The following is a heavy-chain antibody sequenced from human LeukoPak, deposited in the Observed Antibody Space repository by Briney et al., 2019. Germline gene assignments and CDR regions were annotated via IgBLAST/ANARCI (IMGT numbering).Heavy chain of an antibody. CDR3: ARDWWLRTWTIDY. J-gene: IGHJ4*02. CDR1: GGSFSGYY. D-gene: IGHD2-15*01. Sequence: SETLSLTCAVYGGSFSGYYWSWIRQPPGKGLEWIGEINHSGSTNYNPSLKSRVTISVDTSKNQFSLKLSSVTAADTAVYYCARDWWLRTWTIDYWGQGTLVTVSS. V-gene: IGHV4-34*01. CDR2: INHSGST.